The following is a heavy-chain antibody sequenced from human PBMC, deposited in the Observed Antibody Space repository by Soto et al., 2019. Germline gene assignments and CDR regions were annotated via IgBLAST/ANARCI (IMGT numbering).Heavy chain of an antibody. CDR1: GGTFSSYA. V-gene: IGHV1-69*01. CDR3: AREAMEYCYDSSGWFDP. J-gene: IGHJ5*02. D-gene: IGHD3-22*01. CDR2: IIPIFGTA. Sequence: QVQLVQSGAEVKKPGSSVKVSCKASGGTFSSYAISWVRQAPGQGLEWMGGIIPIFGTANYAQKFQGRVTITADESTSTAYMELSSLRSEDTAVYYCAREAMEYCYDSSGWFDPWGQGTLVTVSS.